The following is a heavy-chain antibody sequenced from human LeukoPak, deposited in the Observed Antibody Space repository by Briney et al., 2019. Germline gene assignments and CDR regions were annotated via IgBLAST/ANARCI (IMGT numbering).Heavy chain of an antibody. CDR3: ARGVGATYTFDY. CDR2: ISSSSSYI. V-gene: IGHV3-21*01. Sequence: GGSLRLSCAASGFTFSRYSMNWVRQAPGKGLEWVSSISSSSSYIYYADSVKGRFTISRDNAKHSLYLQMNSLRAEDTAVYYCARGVGATYTFDYWGQGTLVTVSS. J-gene: IGHJ4*02. CDR1: GFTFSRYS. D-gene: IGHD1-26*01.